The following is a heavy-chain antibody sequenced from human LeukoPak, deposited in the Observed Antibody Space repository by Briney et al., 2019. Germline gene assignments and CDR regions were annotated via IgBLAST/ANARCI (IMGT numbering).Heavy chain of an antibody. V-gene: IGHV3-21*01. CDR1: GFSFRSYS. CDR3: ARAAGHYFDY. CDR2: ISSTSRDL. J-gene: IGHJ4*02. Sequence: GGSLRLSCAAAGFSFRSYSMNWVRQAPGKGLEWVSFISSTSRDLFYADSVKGRFTVSRDNARNSLYLQMNNLRAEDTAVYYCARAAGHYFDYWGQGSLVTVSS.